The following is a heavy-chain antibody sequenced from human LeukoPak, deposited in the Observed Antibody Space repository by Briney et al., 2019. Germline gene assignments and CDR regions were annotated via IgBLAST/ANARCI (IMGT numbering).Heavy chain of an antibody. CDR1: GFTFSNGW. J-gene: IGHJ6*02. CDR3: TTDRVGTTTPGYYGLDV. CDR2: IKRKTDGGTT. D-gene: IGHD1-26*01. Sequence: PGGSLRLSCAVSGFTFSNGWMSWGRGAPAKGLEWVGRIKRKTDGGTTDYAAPVKGRFTISRDDSKNTLYLQMNSLKTEDTAVYYCTTDRVGTTTPGYYGLDVWGQGTTVTVSS. V-gene: IGHV3-15*01.